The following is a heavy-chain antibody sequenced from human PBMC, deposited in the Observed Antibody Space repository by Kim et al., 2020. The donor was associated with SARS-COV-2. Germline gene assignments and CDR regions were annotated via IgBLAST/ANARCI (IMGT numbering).Heavy chain of an antibody. CDR1: GFTFSNYW. Sequence: GGSLRLSCAASGFTFSNYWMSWVRQAPGKGLEWVANIKQDGSDKYYVDSVKGRFTISRDNAKNSLYLQMNSLRAEDTAVYYCAKGGSDYWGQGTLVTVSS. D-gene: IGHD3-10*01. J-gene: IGHJ4*02. CDR2: IKQDGSDK. CDR3: AKGGSDY. V-gene: IGHV3-7*01.